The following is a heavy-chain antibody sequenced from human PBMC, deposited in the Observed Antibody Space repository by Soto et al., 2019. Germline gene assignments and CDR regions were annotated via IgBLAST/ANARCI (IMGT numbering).Heavy chain of an antibody. Sequence: SETLSLTCTVSGGSISSSSYYWGWIRQPPGKGLEWIGGVYYSGSTYYNPSLKSPVTISIDTSKNQLSLKMSSVTAADTAVYFCARDVYYGGFSLGYWGHGILVTVSS. CDR1: GGSISSSSYY. J-gene: IGHJ4*01. D-gene: IGHD3-16*01. CDR3: ARDVYYGGFSLGY. V-gene: IGHV4-39*02. CDR2: VYYSGST.